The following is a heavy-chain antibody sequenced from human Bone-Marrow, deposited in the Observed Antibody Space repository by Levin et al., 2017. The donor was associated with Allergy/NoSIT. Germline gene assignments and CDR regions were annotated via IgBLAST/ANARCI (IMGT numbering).Heavy chain of an antibody. D-gene: IGHD3-22*01. J-gene: IGHJ3*02. V-gene: IGHV4-34*01. CDR1: GGSFSGYY. CDR3: ARVCDSSGYYYDFAFDI. Sequence: SETLSLTCAVYGGSFSGYYWSWIRQPPGKGLEWIGEINHSGSTNYNPSLKSRVTISVDTSKNQFSLKLSSVTAADTAVYYCARVCDSSGYYYDFAFDIWGQGTMVTVSS. CDR2: INHSGST.